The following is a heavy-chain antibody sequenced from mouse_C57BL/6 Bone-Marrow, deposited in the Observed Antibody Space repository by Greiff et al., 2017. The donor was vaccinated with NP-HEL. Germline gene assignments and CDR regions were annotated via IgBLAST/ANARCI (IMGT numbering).Heavy chain of an antibody. CDR1: GYTFTSYW. J-gene: IGHJ4*01. Sequence: QVQLQQSGAELVKPGASVKMSCKASGYTFTSYWITWVKQRPGQGLEWIGDIYPGSGSTNYNEKFKSKATLTVDTSSSTAYMQLSSLTSEDSAVYYCARGLTTVVGDYAMDYWGQGTSVTVSS. V-gene: IGHV1-55*01. CDR3: ARGLTTVVGDYAMDY. CDR2: IYPGSGST. D-gene: IGHD1-1*01.